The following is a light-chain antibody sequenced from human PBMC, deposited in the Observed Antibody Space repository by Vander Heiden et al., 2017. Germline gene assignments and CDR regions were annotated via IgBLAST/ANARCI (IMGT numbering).Light chain of an antibody. V-gene: IGKV4-1*01. CDR2: WAS. CDR3: QQYFSSPLT. Sequence: DIVMTQSLDSLAVSLGERATINCKSSQSVLYSSNNKNDLAWYQQKPGQPPKLLIYWASTRESGVPDRFSGSGSGTDFTLTISSLQAEDVAVYYCQQYFSSPLTFGGGTKVDIK. J-gene: IGKJ4*01. CDR1: QSVLYSSNNKND.